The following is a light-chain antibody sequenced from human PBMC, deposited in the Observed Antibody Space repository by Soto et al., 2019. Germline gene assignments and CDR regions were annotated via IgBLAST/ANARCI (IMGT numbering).Light chain of an antibody. CDR1: SSDIGAYNF. CDR3: SSYAGSNTFV. CDR2: NVN. J-gene: IGLJ1*01. Sequence: QSVLTQPASVSGSPGQSITISCTGTSSDIGAYNFVSWYQQHPGKPPKLMIYNVNNRPSGFSSRFAGSKSGNTASLTISGLQAEDEADYYCSSYAGSNTFVFGTGTKVTVL. V-gene: IGLV2-14*03.